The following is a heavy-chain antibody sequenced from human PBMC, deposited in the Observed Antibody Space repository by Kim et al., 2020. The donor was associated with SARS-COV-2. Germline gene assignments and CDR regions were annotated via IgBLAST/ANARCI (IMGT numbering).Heavy chain of an antibody. D-gene: IGHD3-10*01. V-gene: IGHV4-59*11. CDR2: IYYSGST. J-gene: IGHJ6*02. CDR3: ARVRSGYYYGMDV. CDR1: GDSISSHY. Sequence: SETLSLTCTVSGDSISSHYWSWIRQPPGKGLEWIGYIYYSGSTKYNPSLKSRVTISVDTSKNQFSLKLSSVTAADTAVYYCARVRSGYYYGMDVWGQGTTVTVSS.